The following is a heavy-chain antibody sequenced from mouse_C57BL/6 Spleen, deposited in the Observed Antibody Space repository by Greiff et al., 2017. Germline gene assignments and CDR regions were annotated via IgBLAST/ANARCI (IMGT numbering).Heavy chain of an antibody. CDR2: LYPRSGNT. CDR1: GYTFTSYG. J-gene: IGHJ2*01. D-gene: IGHD1-1*01. V-gene: IGHV1-81*01. CDR3: SRDGTTVVAWYYFDY. Sequence: QVQLQQSGAELARPGASVKLSCKASGYTFTSYGISWVKQRTGQGLEWIGELYPRSGNTYYNEKFKCKATLTADKSSSTAYMELRSLTSEDSAVYFCSRDGTTVVAWYYFDYWGQGTTLTVSS.